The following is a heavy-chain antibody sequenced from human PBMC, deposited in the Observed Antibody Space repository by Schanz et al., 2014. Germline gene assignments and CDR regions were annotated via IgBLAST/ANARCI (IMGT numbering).Heavy chain of an antibody. CDR3: ASTAASSLFGLATPSDYGYYGMDV. V-gene: IGHV1-18*01. CDR2: VNPYAGTT. Sequence: QVYLVQSGPEVAEPGASLKVSCKTSGYTFSSFFITWVRQAPGQGLEWMGWVNPYAGTTKYAQGLQGRVTMTTDTSSTPASLESGSLPYHDTTIQYSASTAASSLFGLATPSDYGYYGMDVWGQGTTVTVAS. CDR1: GYTFSSFF. D-gene: IGHD3-10*01. J-gene: IGHJ6*02.